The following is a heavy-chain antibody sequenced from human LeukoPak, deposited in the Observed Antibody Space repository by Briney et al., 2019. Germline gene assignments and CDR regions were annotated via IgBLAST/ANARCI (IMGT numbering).Heavy chain of an antibody. CDR3: AKGGESSGYYGGPDY. CDR2: TSYDGSNK. D-gene: IGHD3-22*01. J-gene: IGHJ4*02. CDR1: GFTFSSYG. Sequence: GGSLRLSCAASGFTFSSYGMHWVRQASGKGLEWVAVTSYDGSNKYYADSVKGRFSISRDNSKNTLYLQMNSLRAEDTAVYYCAKGGESSGYYGGPDYWGQGILVTVSS. V-gene: IGHV3-30*18.